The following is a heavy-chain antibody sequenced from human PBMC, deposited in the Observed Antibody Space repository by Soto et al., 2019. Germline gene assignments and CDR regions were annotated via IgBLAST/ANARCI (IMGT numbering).Heavy chain of an antibody. CDR3: ADLKWSRSYLP. CDR1: GFTFSTYS. D-gene: IGHD3-3*01. Sequence: GGSLRLSCAASGFTFSTYSMNWVRQAPGKGLEWVGRIKNDPKSYITDYAESVKGRFTISRDDSKNSLFLQMNSLTTEDTAIYYCADLKWSRSYLPWGQGTLVTVSS. J-gene: IGHJ1*01. CDR2: IKNDPKSYIT. V-gene: IGHV3-72*01.